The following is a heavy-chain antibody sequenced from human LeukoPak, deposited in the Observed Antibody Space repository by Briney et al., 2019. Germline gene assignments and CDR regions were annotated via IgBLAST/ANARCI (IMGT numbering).Heavy chain of an antibody. D-gene: IGHD5-24*01. Sequence: ASVKVSCKASGYTFTSYAMHWVRQAPGQRLEWMGWINAGNGNTKYSQKFQGRVTITGDTSASTAYMELSSLRSEDTAVYYCARIEEMATIRRENGMDVWGQGTTVTVSS. CDR2: INAGNGNT. CDR1: GYTFTSYA. J-gene: IGHJ6*02. V-gene: IGHV1-3*01. CDR3: ARIEEMATIRRENGMDV.